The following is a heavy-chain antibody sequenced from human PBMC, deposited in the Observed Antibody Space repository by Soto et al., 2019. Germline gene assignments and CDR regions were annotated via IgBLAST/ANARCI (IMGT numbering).Heavy chain of an antibody. CDR1: GYTFTSYG. V-gene: IGHV1-18*01. Sequence: GASVKVSCKASGYTFTSYGISWVRQAPGQGLEWMGWISAYNGNTNYAQKLQGRVTMTTDTSTSTAYMELRSLRSDDTAVYYCARDTASVVTPSVVYYWGQGTLVTVSS. D-gene: IGHD2-21*02. J-gene: IGHJ4*02. CDR2: ISAYNGNT. CDR3: ARDTASVVTPSVVYY.